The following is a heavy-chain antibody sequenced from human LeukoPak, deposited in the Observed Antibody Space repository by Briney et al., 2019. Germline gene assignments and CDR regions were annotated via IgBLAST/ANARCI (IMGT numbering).Heavy chain of an antibody. D-gene: IGHD1-26*01. V-gene: IGHV4-30-2*01. CDR2: IYHSGST. J-gene: IGHJ3*02. CDR3: ARGAGRDAFDI. Sequence: KALETLSLTCAVSGGSISSGGYSWSWIRQPPGKGLEWIGYIYHSGSTYYNPSLKSRVTISVDRSKNQFSLKLSSVTAADTAVYYCARGAGRDAFDIWGQGTMVTVSS. CDR1: GGSISSGGYS.